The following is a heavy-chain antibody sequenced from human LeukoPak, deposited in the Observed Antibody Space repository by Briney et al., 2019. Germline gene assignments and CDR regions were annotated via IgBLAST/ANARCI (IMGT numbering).Heavy chain of an antibody. J-gene: IGHJ4*02. CDR2: MNPNTGNT. CDR3: ARDDPLFDY. V-gene: IGHV1-8*01. CDR1: GYSLSSYE. Sequence: ASVKVSCKASGYSLSSYEINWVRQATGQGLEWMGYMNPNTGNTGYAQKFQGRVTMTRNTSIGTAYMELSRLRSDDTAVYYCARDDPLFDYWGQGSLVTVSS.